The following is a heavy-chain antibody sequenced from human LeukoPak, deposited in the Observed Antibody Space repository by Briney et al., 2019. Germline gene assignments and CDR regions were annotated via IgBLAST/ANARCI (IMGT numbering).Heavy chain of an antibody. CDR3: TSSPDYYDSSGYYYMDV. CDR1: GFTFGDYA. CDR2: IRSKAYGGTT. V-gene: IGHV3-49*03. J-gene: IGHJ6*03. Sequence: PGRSLRLSCTASGFTFGDYAMSWFRQAPGKGLEWVGFIRSKAYGGTTEYAASVKGRFTISRGDSKSIAYLQMNSLKTEDTAVYYCTSSPDYYDSSGYYYMDVWGKGTTVTVSS. D-gene: IGHD3-22*01.